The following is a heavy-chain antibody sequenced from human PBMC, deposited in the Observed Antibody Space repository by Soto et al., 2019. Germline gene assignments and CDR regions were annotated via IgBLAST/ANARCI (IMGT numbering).Heavy chain of an antibody. V-gene: IGHV4-34*01. D-gene: IGHD5-18*01. CDR3: ARGSNTAMAPVNY. CDR1: GGSFSGYY. CDR2: INHSGST. J-gene: IGHJ4*02. Sequence: SETLSLTCAVYGGSFSGYYWSWIRQPPGKGLEWIGEINHSGSTNYNPSLKSRVTISVDTSKNQFSLKLSSVTAADTAVYYCARGSNTAMAPVNYWGQGTLVTASS.